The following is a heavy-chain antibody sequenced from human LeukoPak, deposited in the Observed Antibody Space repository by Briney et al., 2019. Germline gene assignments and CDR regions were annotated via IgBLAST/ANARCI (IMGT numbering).Heavy chain of an antibody. V-gene: IGHV3-21*01. Sequence: GGSLRLSCAASGFTFSSYSMNWVRQAPGKGLEWVSSISSSSSYIYYADSVKGRFTISRDNAKNSLYLQMNSLRAEDTAVYYCAREFYDFWSGYYGYYFGYWGQGTLVTVSS. CDR2: ISSSSSYI. CDR1: GFTFSSYS. J-gene: IGHJ4*02. CDR3: AREFYDFWSGYYGYYFGY. D-gene: IGHD3-3*01.